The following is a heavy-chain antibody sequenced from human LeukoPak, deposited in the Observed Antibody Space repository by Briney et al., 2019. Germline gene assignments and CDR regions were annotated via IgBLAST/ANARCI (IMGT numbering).Heavy chain of an antibody. Sequence: SETLSLTCAVYGGSFSDYYWTWIRQPPGKGLEWIGEINHSGSTKYNPSLKSRVSTSVDTSKNQFFLRLSSVSAADTAVYYCARPGSSAGWFDPWGQGNLVTVSS. D-gene: IGHD3-10*01. CDR2: INHSGST. CDR1: GGSFSDYY. V-gene: IGHV4-34*01. J-gene: IGHJ5*02. CDR3: ARPGSSAGWFDP.